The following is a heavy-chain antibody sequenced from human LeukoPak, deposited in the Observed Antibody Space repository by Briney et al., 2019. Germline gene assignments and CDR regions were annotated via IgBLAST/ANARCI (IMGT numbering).Heavy chain of an antibody. D-gene: IGHD3-16*02. CDR3: TTDQEYYDYVWGSYRFYYFDY. Sequence: GGSLRLSCAASGFTFSNAWMSWVRQAPGKGLEWVGRIKSKTDGGTTDYAAPVKGRFTIPRDDSKNTLYLQMNSLKTEDTAVYYCTTDQEYYDYVWGSYRFYYFDYWGQGTLVTVSS. CDR2: IKSKTDGGTT. CDR1: GFTFSNAW. J-gene: IGHJ4*02. V-gene: IGHV3-15*01.